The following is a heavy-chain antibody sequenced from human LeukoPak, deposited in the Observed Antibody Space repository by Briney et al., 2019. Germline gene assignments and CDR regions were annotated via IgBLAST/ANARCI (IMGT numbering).Heavy chain of an antibody. J-gene: IGHJ5*02. CDR3: ARDKFPRITMIVVVITRSWFDP. V-gene: IGHV1-2*02. Sequence: GASVKVSCKASGYTFTSYGISWVRQAPGQGLEWMGWINPNSGGTNYAQKFQGRVTMTRDTSISTAYMELSRLRSDDTAVYYCARDKFPRITMIVVVITRSWFDPWGQGTLVTVSS. CDR1: GYTFTSYG. D-gene: IGHD3-22*01. CDR2: INPNSGGT.